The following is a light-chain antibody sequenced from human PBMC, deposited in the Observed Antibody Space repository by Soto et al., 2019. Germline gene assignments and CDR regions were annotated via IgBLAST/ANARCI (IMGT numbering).Light chain of an antibody. CDR3: SSYTRSSSLV. CDR2: EVS. CDR1: SSDIGDYDY. Sequence: QSALTQPASVSGSPGQSITISCTGTSSDIGDYDYVSWYQQHPGKAPKLMIYEVSNRPLGISNRFSGSKSGNTASLTISGLQPEDEADYYCSSYTRSSSLVFGGGTKLTVL. J-gene: IGLJ2*01. V-gene: IGLV2-14*01.